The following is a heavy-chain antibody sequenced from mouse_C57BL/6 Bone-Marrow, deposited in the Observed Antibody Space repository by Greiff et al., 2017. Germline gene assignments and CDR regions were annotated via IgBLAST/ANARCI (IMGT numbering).Heavy chain of an antibody. Sequence: EVKLVESGGDLVKPGGSLKLSCAASGFTFSSYGMSWVRQTPDKRLEWVATISSGGSYTYYPDSVKGRFTISRDNAKNTLYLQMSSLKSEDTAMYYCARQYGSSPYYFDYWGQGTTLTVSS. J-gene: IGHJ2*01. CDR1: GFTFSSYG. D-gene: IGHD1-1*01. V-gene: IGHV5-6*02. CDR3: ARQYGSSPYYFDY. CDR2: ISSGGSYT.